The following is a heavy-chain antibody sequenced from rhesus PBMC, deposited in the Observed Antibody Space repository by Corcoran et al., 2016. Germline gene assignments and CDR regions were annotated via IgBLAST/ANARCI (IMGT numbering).Heavy chain of an antibody. V-gene: IGHV4-169*02. CDR1: GGSIRRSY. CDR3: AIDYGSSHDATRFDV. J-gene: IGHJ5-1*01. CDR2: LSGSGGST. Sequence: QLQLQESGPGLLKPSEPLSVTCPVSGGSIRRSYWSWIRQAPGPGAEWIGYLSGSGGSTNYNPSLKSRVTLAVDTSKNQLSLKLNSVTAADTAVYYCAIDYGSSHDATRFDVWGPGVLVTVSS. D-gene: IGHD4-29*01.